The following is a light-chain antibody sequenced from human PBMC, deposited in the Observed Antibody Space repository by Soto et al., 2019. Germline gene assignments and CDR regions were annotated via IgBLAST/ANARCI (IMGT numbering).Light chain of an antibody. V-gene: IGKV3-20*01. CDR3: QQYGSSPRYT. CDR1: QSVSSSY. CDR2: GAS. J-gene: IGKJ2*01. Sequence: EIVLTQSPGTLSLSPGARATLSCRASQSVSSSYLAWYQQKPGQAPRLLIYGASSRATGIPDRFSGSGSVTYFTLTISRLEPEDFAVYYCQQYGSSPRYTFGQGTKLEIK.